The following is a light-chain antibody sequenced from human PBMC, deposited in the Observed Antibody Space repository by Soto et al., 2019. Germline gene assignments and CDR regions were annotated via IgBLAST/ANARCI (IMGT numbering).Light chain of an antibody. Sequence: DIQMTQSPSTLSASVGDTVTITXXASQTISGWLAWYQQRPGKAPNLLIFDASTLASGVPSRFXGSGSGTNFTLTISSLQSDDFAXYYCLQYNGYYRTFGQGTKVEIK. J-gene: IGKJ1*01. CDR2: DAS. V-gene: IGKV1-5*01. CDR3: LQYNGYYRT. CDR1: QTISGW.